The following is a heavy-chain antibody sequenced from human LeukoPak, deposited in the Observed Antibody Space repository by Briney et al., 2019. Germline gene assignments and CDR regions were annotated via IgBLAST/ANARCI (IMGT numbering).Heavy chain of an antibody. CDR3: ARDIRWEPGP. CDR2: ISSSGNTI. Sequence: PGGSLRLSCAASGFTFSSYEMNWVRQAPGKGLEWVSYISSSGNTIYYADSVKGRFTISRDNAKNSLYLQMNSLRAEDTAIYYCARDIRWEPGPWGQGTLATVS. V-gene: IGHV3-48*03. D-gene: IGHD1-26*01. CDR1: GFTFSSYE. J-gene: IGHJ5*02.